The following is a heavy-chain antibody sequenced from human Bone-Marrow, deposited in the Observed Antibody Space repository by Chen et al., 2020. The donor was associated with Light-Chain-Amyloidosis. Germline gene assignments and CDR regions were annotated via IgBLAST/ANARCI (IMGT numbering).Heavy chain of an antibody. CDR3: VRDVMSTTGHRWFES. CDR2: VYNSGST. D-gene: IGHD1-26*01. CDR1: GYSLFNDKYY. Sequence: QVQLQESGPGMVNPSQTLALTCTVSGYSLFNDKYYWHWIRQPAGKGLEWIRRVYNSGSTRYNPSLKSRITISVNTAKNQFSLNLTSVTATDTAVYYCVRDVMSTTGHRWFESWGQGTVVTVS. J-gene: IGHJ5*01. V-gene: IGHV4-61*02.